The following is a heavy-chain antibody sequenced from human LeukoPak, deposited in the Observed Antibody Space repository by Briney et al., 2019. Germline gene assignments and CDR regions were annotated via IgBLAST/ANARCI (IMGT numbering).Heavy chain of an antibody. CDR3: AKPGSRYSSGWYGTQHDAFDI. D-gene: IGHD6-19*01. V-gene: IGHV3-23*01. J-gene: IGHJ3*02. CDR1: GFTFSSYA. CDR2: ISGGGGST. Sequence: GGSLRLSCAASGFTFSSYAMSWVRQAPGKGLEWVSAISGGGGSTYYADSVKGRFTISRDNSKNTLYLQMNSLRAEDTAVYYCAKPGSRYSSGWYGTQHDAFDIWGQGTMVTVSS.